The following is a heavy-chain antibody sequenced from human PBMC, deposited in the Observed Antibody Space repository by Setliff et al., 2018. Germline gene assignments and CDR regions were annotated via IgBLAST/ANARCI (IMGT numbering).Heavy chain of an antibody. J-gene: IGHJ6*02. Sequence: SETLSLTCNVSGVSISSYYWSWIRQPPGKGLECIGYIQKSGSANYNPSLMSRVTISVDTSRNHFSLKLRSVTAADTAVYYCARLSWDGLRYYGLDVWGQGATVTVSS. CDR2: IQKSGSA. CDR1: GVSISSYY. D-gene: IGHD3-10*01. CDR3: ARLSWDGLRYYGLDV. V-gene: IGHV4-59*01.